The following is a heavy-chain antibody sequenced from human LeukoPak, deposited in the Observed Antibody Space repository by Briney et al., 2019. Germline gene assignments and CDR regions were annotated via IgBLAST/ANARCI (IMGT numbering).Heavy chain of an antibody. V-gene: IGHV4-61*01. CDR3: ARHSGHSSTNDAFDI. CDR1: GASIRSGRNY. CDR2: MYSGGTT. D-gene: IGHD6-13*01. Sequence: PSETLSLTCNVSGASIRSGRNYWGWIRQSPGKGLDWIGYMYSGGTTNYSPSLKSRVTISEDMSKNQFSLKLTSVTAADTAVYYCARHSGHSSTNDAFDIWGQGTMVIVSS. J-gene: IGHJ3*02.